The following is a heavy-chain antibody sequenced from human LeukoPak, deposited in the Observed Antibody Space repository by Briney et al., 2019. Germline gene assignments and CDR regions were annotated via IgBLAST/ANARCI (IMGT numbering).Heavy chain of an antibody. V-gene: IGHV3-33*01. CDR1: GFTFSNYA. Sequence: PGGSLRLSCAASGFTFSNYAMHWVRQAPGKGLEWMAIIWYDGSYKYYADSVKGRFTISRDNSKNTLYLQVNSLTAEDTAVYYCARGNSDAFDIWGHVTMVTVSS. J-gene: IGHJ3*02. D-gene: IGHD4-23*01. CDR2: IWYDGSYK. CDR3: ARGNSDAFDI.